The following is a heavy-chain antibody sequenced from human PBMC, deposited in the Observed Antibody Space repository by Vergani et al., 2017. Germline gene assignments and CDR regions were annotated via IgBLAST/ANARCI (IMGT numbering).Heavy chain of an antibody. D-gene: IGHD2-21*02. CDR3: STAARGDYVNYYYYMDV. V-gene: IGHV1-69*02. CDR1: GGTFSSYT. CDR2: IIPILGIA. Sequence: QVQLVQSGAEVKKPGSSVKVSCKASGGTFSSYTISWVRQAPGQGLEWMGRIIPILGIANYAQKVQGRVTITADESTSTAYMELSSLRSEDTAVYYCSTAARGDYVNYYYYMDVWGKGTTVTVSS. J-gene: IGHJ6*03.